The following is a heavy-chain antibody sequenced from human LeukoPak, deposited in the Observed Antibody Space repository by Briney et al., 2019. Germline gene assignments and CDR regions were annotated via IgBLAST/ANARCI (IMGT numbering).Heavy chain of an antibody. J-gene: IGHJ6*02. V-gene: IGHV3-30*18. CDR3: AKGFSSSWYGNYYGMDV. CDR2: ISYDGSNK. CDR1: GFTFSSYG. Sequence: GGSLRLSCAASGFTFSSYGMHWVRQAPGKGLEWVAVISYDGSNKYYADSVKGRFTISRDNSKNTLYLQMNSLRAEDTAVYYCAKGFSSSWYGNYYGMDVWGQGTTVTVSS. D-gene: IGHD6-13*01.